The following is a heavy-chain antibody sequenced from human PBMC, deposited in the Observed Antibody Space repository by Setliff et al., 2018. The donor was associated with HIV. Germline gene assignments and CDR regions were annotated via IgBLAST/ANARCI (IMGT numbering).Heavy chain of an antibody. D-gene: IGHD6-19*01. Sequence: SSYSWSWIRQPPGKGLEWIGYIYYSGSTNYNPSLKSRVTISVDTSKNQFSLKLSSVTAADTAVYYCARVERGFRPYTIAVAEDYYYYYMDVWGKGTTVTVSS. V-gene: IGHV4-59*01. CDR2: IYYSGST. J-gene: IGHJ6*03. CDR3: ARVERGFRPYTIAVAEDYYYYYMDV. CDR1: SSYS.